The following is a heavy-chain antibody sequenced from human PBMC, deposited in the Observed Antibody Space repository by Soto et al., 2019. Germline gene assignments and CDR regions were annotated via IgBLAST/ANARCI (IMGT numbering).Heavy chain of an antibody. CDR3: ARDHAVTTSGGGKAFDI. D-gene: IGHD3-16*01. J-gene: IGHJ3*02. CDR1: GFTFSSYA. V-gene: IGHV3-30-3*01. CDR2: ISYDGSNK. Sequence: GGSLRLSCAASGFTFSSYAMHWVRQAPGKGLEWVAVISYDGSNKYYADSVKGRFTISRDNSKNTLYLQMNSLRAEDTAVYYCARDHAVTTSGGGKAFDIWGQGTMVTVSS.